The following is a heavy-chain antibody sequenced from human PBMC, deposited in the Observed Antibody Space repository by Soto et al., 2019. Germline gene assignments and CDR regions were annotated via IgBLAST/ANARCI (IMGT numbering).Heavy chain of an antibody. CDR3: AKDRANYDFWSPTGY. D-gene: IGHD3-3*01. J-gene: IGHJ4*02. CDR2: ISYDGSNK. V-gene: IGHV3-30*18. Sequence: GGSLRLSCAASGFTFSSYGMHWVRQAPGKGLEWVAVISYDGSNKYYADSVKGRFTISRDNSKNTLYLQMNSLRAEDTAVYYCAKDRANYDFWSPTGYWGQGTLVTVSS. CDR1: GFTFSSYG.